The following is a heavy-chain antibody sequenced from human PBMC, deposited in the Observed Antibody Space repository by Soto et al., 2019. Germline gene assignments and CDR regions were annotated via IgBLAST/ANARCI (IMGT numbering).Heavy chain of an antibody. V-gene: IGHV1-46*01. D-gene: IGHD5-12*01. CDR1: GYTFTSYY. CDR3: ARDQGPVEMATAAPFDY. Sequence: ASVEVSCKASGYTFTSYYMHWVRQAPGQGLEWMGIINPSGGSTSYAQKFQGRVTMTRDTSTSTVYMELSSLRSEDTAVYYCARDQGPVEMATAAPFDYWGRGTLVTVSS. J-gene: IGHJ4*02. CDR2: INPSGGST.